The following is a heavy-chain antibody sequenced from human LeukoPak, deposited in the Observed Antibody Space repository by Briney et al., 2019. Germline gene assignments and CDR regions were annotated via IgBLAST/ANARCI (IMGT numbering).Heavy chain of an antibody. CDR1: GFTFSSYS. J-gene: IGHJ3*02. CDR2: ISSSSSYI. Sequence: PGGSLRLSCAASGFTFSSYSMNWFRQAPGKGLEWVSSISSSSSYIYYADSVKGRFTISRDNAKNSLYLQMNSLRAEDTAVYYCGPLLYYYDSSGYSSRAFDIWGQGTMVTVSS. CDR3: GPLLYYYDSSGYSSRAFDI. V-gene: IGHV3-21*01. D-gene: IGHD3-22*01.